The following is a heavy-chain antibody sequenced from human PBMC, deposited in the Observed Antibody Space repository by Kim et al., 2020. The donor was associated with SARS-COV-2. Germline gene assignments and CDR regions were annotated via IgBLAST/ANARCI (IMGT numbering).Heavy chain of an antibody. J-gene: IGHJ4*02. Sequence: ASVKVSCKASGYTFTGYYLHWVRQAPGQGLEWMGRMNPNTGGTNYAQKFQGRVTMTRGTSVTTAYMELGSLRSDDTAVYYCGRVLRDYDVLTGYSSPYFDYWGQGALVTVSS. CDR1: GYTFTGYY. CDR3: GRVLRDYDVLTGYSSPYFDY. D-gene: IGHD3-9*01. CDR2: MNPNTGGT. V-gene: IGHV1-2*06.